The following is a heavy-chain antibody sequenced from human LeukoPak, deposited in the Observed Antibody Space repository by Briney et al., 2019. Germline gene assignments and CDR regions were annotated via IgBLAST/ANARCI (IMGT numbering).Heavy chain of an antibody. D-gene: IGHD3-10*01. CDR3: ARGKRVWFGELMTSFSYFYIDV. Sequence: SETLSLTCAVNGGSFSDYLLTWIRQSPGKGLEWIGEINQGGRTNFNPSLKSRVTISADRSKYHFSLTLRSVTAADTAVYYCARGKRVWFGELMTSFSYFYIDVWGRGTTVIVSS. CDR2: INQGGRT. V-gene: IGHV4-34*01. J-gene: IGHJ6*03. CDR1: GGSFSDYL.